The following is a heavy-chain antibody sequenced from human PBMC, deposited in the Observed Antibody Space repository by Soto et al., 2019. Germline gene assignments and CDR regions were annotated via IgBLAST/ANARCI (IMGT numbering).Heavy chain of an antibody. CDR1: GYSFTSYW. D-gene: IGHD2-2*01. CDR3: AREPGDIVVEPANGMDV. V-gene: IGHV5-10-1*01. CDR2: IDPSDSYT. J-gene: IGHJ6*02. Sequence: GESLKISCKGSGYSFTSYWISWVRQMPGKGLEWMGRIDPSDSYTNYSPSFQGHVTISADKSISTAYLQWSSLKASDTAMYYCAREPGDIVVEPANGMDVWGQGTTVTVPS.